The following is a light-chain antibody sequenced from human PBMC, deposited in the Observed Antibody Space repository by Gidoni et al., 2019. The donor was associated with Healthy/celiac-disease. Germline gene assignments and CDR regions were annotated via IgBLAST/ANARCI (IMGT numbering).Light chain of an antibody. CDR2: GAS. V-gene: IGKV3-20*01. J-gene: IGKJ1*01. CDR3: QQYGSSSWT. Sequence: EIVLTQSPGTLSLSPGERATLSCRASQSVSSSYLAWYQQKPGQAPRLLIYGASSRATGIPDRFSGSGPGTDFTLTISRLEPEDFAVYYCQQYGSSSWTFGQXTKVEIK. CDR1: QSVSSSY.